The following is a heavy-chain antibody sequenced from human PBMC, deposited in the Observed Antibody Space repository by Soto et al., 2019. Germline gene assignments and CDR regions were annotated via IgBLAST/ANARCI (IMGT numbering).Heavy chain of an antibody. D-gene: IGHD5-18*01. CDR2: IYPGDSDT. CDR3: ATHESSYGYSWFDP. V-gene: IGHV5-51*01. CDR1: GYTFTTFW. J-gene: IGHJ5*02. Sequence: PGESLKISCNGSGYTFTTFWIGCVRQLPGKGLEWMGIIYPGDSDTRYSPSFRGQVTMSADKSSTTVYLQWSSLKASDTAMYYCATHESSYGYSWFDPSGQGTLVTVSS.